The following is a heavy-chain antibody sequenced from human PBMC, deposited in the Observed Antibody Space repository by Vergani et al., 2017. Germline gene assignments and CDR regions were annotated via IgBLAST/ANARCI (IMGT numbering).Heavy chain of an antibody. CDR3: SRGGFYTSRNDFKFYGLGV. J-gene: IGHJ6*02. CDR1: GYTFPSYG. Sequence: QVQLVQSGIEVKKPGASVTVSCKASGYTFPSYGVTWVRQAPGQGLEWMGWISAYSGETRYARSLQGRVTMTTDASTNTAYMSLRSLRSDDTAIYYCSRGGFYTSRNDFKFYGLGVWGQGTTVTVTS. D-gene: IGHD3-3*01. CDR2: ISAYSGET. V-gene: IGHV1-18*01.